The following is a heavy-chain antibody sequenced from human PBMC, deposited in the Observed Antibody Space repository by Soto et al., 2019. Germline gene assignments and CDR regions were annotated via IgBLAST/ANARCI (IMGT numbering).Heavy chain of an antibody. CDR1: GYRFNRYA. CDR2: LSGSGGTK. Sequence: PEWTPGLSRAACGYRFNRYAMSWVRQAPGKGLEWVSSLSGSGGTKHYADSVKGRFTISRDNSKDTLYLQMNSLRGDDTAVQHCANGHSFDYWGQGTLVTVSA. J-gene: IGHJ4*02. V-gene: IGHV3-23*01. CDR3: ANGHSFDY.